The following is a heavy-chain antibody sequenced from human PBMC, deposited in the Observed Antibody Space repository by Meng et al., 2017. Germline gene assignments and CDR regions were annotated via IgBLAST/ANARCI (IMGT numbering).Heavy chain of an antibody. CDR3: ARATSGSGTYGMNV. J-gene: IGHJ6*02. D-gene: IGHD3-10*01. CDR1: GGSISGYY. CDR2: IYHSGST. Sequence: GSLRLSCTVSGGSISGYYWGWIRQPPGKGLEWIGSIYHSGSTYYNPSLKSRVTISVDTSKNQFSLKLSSVTAADTAVYYCARATSGSGTYGMNVWGQGTTVTVSS. V-gene: IGHV4-38-2*02.